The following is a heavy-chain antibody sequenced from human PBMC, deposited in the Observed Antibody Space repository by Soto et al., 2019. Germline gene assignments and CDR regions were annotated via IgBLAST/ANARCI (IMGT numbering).Heavy chain of an antibody. J-gene: IGHJ5*02. CDR1: GFTFTSYA. D-gene: IGHD3-9*01. CDR3: AKGVLRYFDRTTNWFDP. Sequence: GGSLRLSCAASGFTFTSYAMNWVRQAPGKGLEWVSIISASGSGTYYEDSVKGRFTISRDNSKNTLYLQMNSLRAEDTAVYYCAKGVLRYFDRTTNWFDPWGQGTLVTVSS. CDR2: ISASGSGT. V-gene: IGHV3-23*01.